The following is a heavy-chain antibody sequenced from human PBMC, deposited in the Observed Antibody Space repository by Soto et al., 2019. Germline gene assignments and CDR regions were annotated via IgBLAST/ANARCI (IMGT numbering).Heavy chain of an antibody. CDR1: GGSISSSSYY. Sequence: PSETLSLTCTVSGGSISSSSYYWGWIRQPPGKGLEWIGSIYYSGSTYYNPSLKSRVTISVDTSKNQFSLKLSSVTATDTAVYYCARRRYCTNGVCYAIDYWGQGTMVTVSS. V-gene: IGHV4-39*01. J-gene: IGHJ4*03. D-gene: IGHD2-8*01. CDR2: IYYSGST. CDR3: ARRRYCTNGVCYAIDY.